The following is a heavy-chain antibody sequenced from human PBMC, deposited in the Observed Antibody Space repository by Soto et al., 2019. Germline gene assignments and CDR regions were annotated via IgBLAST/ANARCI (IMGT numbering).Heavy chain of an antibody. D-gene: IGHD2-2*01. V-gene: IGHV4-34*01. CDR3: ARLRWYCSSTSCYYYYGMDV. Sequence: PSETLSLTCAVYGGSFSGYYWSWIRQPPGKGLEWIGEINHSGSTNYNPSLKSRVTISVDTSKNQFSLKLSSVTAADTAVYYCARLRWYCSSTSCYYYYGMDVWGQGTTVTVSS. J-gene: IGHJ6*02. CDR2: INHSGST. CDR1: GGSFSGYY.